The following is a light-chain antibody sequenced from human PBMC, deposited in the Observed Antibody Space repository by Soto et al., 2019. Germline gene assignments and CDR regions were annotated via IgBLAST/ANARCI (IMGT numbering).Light chain of an antibody. CDR2: SHN. V-gene: IGLV1-44*01. Sequence: QSVLTQPPSASGTPGQRVTISCSGSSSNIGINTVNWYQQVPGTAPKLLIYSHNQRPSGVPDRFSGSKSGTSASLAISGLQSEDEADYYCAAWDDSLHGVVFGGGTKLTVL. CDR3: AAWDDSLHGVV. J-gene: IGLJ2*01. CDR1: SSNIGINT.